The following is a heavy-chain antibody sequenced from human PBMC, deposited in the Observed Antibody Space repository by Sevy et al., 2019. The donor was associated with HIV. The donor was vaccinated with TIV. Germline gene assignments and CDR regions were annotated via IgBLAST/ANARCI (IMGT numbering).Heavy chain of an antibody. D-gene: IGHD3-22*01. Sequence: AGSLRLSCAASGITFNNNAMNWVLQAPGKALDWVSTIFGSGGTTYYADSVKGRFTISRDNSKNTLYLQMNSLRTEDTALYYCAGGRFASSGSFDAFDLWGQGTMVTVSS. J-gene: IGHJ3*01. V-gene: IGHV3-23*01. CDR3: AGGRFASSGSFDAFDL. CDR2: IFGSGGTT. CDR1: GITFNNNA.